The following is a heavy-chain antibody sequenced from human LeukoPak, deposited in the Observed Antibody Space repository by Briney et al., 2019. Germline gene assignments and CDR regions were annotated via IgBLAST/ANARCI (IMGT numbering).Heavy chain of an antibody. J-gene: IGHJ3*02. D-gene: IGHD1-26*01. Sequence: ASVKVSCKASGYTFTSYGISWVRQAPGQGLEWMGWISAYNGNTNYAQKLQGRVTMTTDTSTSTAYMQLRSLRSDDTAVYYCARDPSMSGSYVWKNAFDIWGQGTMVTVSS. V-gene: IGHV1-18*01. CDR2: ISAYNGNT. CDR3: ARDPSMSGSYVWKNAFDI. CDR1: GYTFTSYG.